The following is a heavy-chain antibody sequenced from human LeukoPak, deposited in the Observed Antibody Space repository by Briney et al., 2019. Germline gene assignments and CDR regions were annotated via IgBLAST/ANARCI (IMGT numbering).Heavy chain of an antibody. CDR3: ASPPHDSSGYWWAADAFDI. D-gene: IGHD3-22*01. CDR2: IYYSGST. CDR1: GGSISSGGYY. V-gene: IGHV4-31*03. Sequence: PSETLSLTCTVSGGSISSGGYYWSWIRQHPVKGLEYIGSIYYSGSTYYNPSLKSRLTMSVDTSKNQFSLKLSSVTAADTAVYYCASPPHDSSGYWWAADAFDIWGQGTMVTVSS. J-gene: IGHJ3*02.